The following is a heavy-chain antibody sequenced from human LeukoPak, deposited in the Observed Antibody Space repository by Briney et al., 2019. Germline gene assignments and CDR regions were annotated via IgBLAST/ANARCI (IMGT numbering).Heavy chain of an antibody. J-gene: IGHJ5*02. CDR3: ARDPTGINWFDP. Sequence: SETLSLTCAVYGGSFSGYYWNWIRQPPGKGLEWIGEINHSGSTNYNPSLKSRVTISVDTSKNQFSLQLNSVTPEDTAVYYCARDPTGINWFDPWGQGTLVTVSS. V-gene: IGHV4-34*01. D-gene: IGHD1-14*01. CDR2: INHSGST. CDR1: GGSFSGYY.